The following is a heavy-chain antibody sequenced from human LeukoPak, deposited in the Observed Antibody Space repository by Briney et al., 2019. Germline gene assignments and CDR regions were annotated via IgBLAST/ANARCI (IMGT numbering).Heavy chain of an antibody. CDR1: GYTFTSYY. Sequence: ASVKVSCKASGYTFTSYYMHWVRHAPGQGLEWMGIINPRGGSTSYAQKFQSRVTMTRDTSTSTVYMELSSLRSEDTAVYYCARAGNPTGTSNYYYGMDVWGQGTTVSVSS. D-gene: IGHD1-1*01. CDR2: INPRGGST. CDR3: ARAGNPTGTSNYYYGMDV. J-gene: IGHJ6*02. V-gene: IGHV1-46*01.